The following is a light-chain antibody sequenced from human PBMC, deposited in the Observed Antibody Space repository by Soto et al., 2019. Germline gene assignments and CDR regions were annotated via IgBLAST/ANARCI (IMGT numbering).Light chain of an antibody. CDR3: QQYNNFGA. CDR2: GAS. Sequence: EIVMTQSPATLSVSPGERATLSCRASQSVSSNLAWYQQKPGQAPRLLIYGASTRATGIPARFSGSGSGTEFTLTISSLQSEDFAVYYCQQYNNFGAFGQGTKLEIK. V-gene: IGKV3-15*01. J-gene: IGKJ2*01. CDR1: QSVSSN.